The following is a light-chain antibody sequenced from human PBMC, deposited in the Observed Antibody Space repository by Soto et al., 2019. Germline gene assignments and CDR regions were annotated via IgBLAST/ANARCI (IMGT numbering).Light chain of an antibody. CDR2: KAS. Sequence: DIQMTQSPSTLSASVGDRVTITCRASQTISSWLAWYQQKPGKAPKLLIYKASSLQSGVPSRFSGSGSGTEFTLNISNLQPDAFATYYCQQYNSYSGTFGQGTKVEIK. V-gene: IGKV1-5*03. CDR1: QTISSW. J-gene: IGKJ1*01. CDR3: QQYNSYSGT.